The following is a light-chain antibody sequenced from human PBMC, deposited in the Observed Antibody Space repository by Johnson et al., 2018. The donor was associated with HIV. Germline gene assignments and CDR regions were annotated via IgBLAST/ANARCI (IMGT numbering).Light chain of an antibody. J-gene: IGLJ1*01. V-gene: IGLV1-51*01. Sequence: QSVLTQPPSVSAAPGQKVTISCSGSSSNIGNNYVSWYQQLPGTAPKLLIYDNNKRPSGIPDRFSGSKSGTPATLGITGLQTGDEADYYCGTWDSSLSSYVFGTGTNVTVL. CDR1: SSNIGNNY. CDR3: GTWDSSLSSYV. CDR2: DNN.